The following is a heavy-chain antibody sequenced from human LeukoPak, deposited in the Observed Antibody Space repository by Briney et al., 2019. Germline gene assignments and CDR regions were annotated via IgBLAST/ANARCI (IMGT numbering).Heavy chain of an antibody. V-gene: IGHV3-48*02. J-gene: IGHJ4*02. CDR2: IGRSGSPI. CDR3: VRDLYYSFDY. D-gene: IGHD1-26*01. Sequence: GGSLRLSCAASGFTFSDYSMNRVRQAPGKGLEWLSYIGRSGSPIHYADSVKGRFTISRDNAQNSLYLQVNSLRDEDTALYYCVRDLYYSFDYWGQGTVVTVSS. CDR1: GFTFSDYS.